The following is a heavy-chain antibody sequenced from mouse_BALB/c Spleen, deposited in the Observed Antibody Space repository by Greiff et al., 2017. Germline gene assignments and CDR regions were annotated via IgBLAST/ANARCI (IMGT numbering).Heavy chain of an antibody. Sequence: EVMLVESGGGLVKPGGSLKLSCAASGFTFSDYYMYWVRQTPEKRLEWVATISDGGSYTYYPDSVKGRFTISRDNAKNNLYLQMSSLKSEDTAMYYCARDYGNYDYYAMDYWGQGTSVTVSS. J-gene: IGHJ4*01. CDR3: ARDYGNYDYYAMDY. CDR2: ISDGGSYT. V-gene: IGHV5-4*02. CDR1: GFTFSDYY. D-gene: IGHD2-1*01.